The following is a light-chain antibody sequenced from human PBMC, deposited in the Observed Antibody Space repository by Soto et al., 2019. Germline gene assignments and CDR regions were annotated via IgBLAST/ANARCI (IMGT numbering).Light chain of an antibody. V-gene: IGLV6-57*04. J-gene: IGLJ2*01. CDR2: EDN. CDR3: QSYHSGNVV. CDR1: SGSIASNY. Sequence: NFMLTQPHSVSESPGKTVTISCTRSSGSIASNYVQWYHQRPGSAPPPVIYEDNERPSGVPDRFSGSIDSSSNSASLTISGLKTDDEADYYCQSYHSGNVVFGGGTKLTVL.